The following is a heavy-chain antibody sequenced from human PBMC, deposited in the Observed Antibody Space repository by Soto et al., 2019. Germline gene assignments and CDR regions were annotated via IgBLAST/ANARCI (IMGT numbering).Heavy chain of an antibody. J-gene: IGHJ6*03. D-gene: IGHD6-19*01. Sequence: GGSLRLSCAASGFTVSSNYMSWVRQAPGKGLEWVSVIYSGGSTYYADSVKGRFTTSRDNSKNTLYLQMNSLRAEDTAVYYCARIYSSYNYYYMDVWGKGATVTVSS. CDR3: ARIYSSYNYYYMDV. CDR1: GFTVSSNY. CDR2: IYSGGST. V-gene: IGHV3-66*01.